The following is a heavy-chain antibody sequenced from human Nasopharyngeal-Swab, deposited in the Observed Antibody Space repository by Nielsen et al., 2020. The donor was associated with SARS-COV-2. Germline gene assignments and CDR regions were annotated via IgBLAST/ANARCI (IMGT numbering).Heavy chain of an antibody. CDR3: ARKAAGRIIDY. CDR2: ISSSSSYI. J-gene: IGHJ4*02. D-gene: IGHD6-13*01. V-gene: IGHV3-21*01. CDR1: GFTFSSYS. Sequence: GGSLRLSCAASGFTFSSYSMNWVRQAPGKGLEWVSSISSSSSYIYYADSVKGRFTISRDNAKNSLYLQMNSLRAEDTAVYYCARKAAGRIIDYWGQGTLVTVSS.